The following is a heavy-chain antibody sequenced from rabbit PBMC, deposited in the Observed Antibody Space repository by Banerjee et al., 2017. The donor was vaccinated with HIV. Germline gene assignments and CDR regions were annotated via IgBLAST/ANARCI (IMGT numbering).Heavy chain of an antibody. CDR2: IYTGTGST. Sequence: EESGGDLVKPEGSLTLTCTASGFSFSSSYWICWVRQAPGKGLEWIACIYTGTGSTYYANWAKGRFTISKTSSTTVTLQMTSLTDADTATYFCARDRNDADGHATFDLWGPGTLVTVS. D-gene: IGHD6-1*01. V-gene: IGHV1S45*01. CDR3: ARDRNDADGHATFDL. CDR1: GFSFSSSYW. J-gene: IGHJ4*01.